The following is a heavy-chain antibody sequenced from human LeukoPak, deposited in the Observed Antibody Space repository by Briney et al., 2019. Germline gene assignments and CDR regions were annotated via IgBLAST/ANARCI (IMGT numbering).Heavy chain of an antibody. CDR3: AREGDYGDPLYYFDY. J-gene: IGHJ4*02. V-gene: IGHV4-38-2*02. Sequence: PSETLSLTCAVSGYSISSGYYWGWTRQPPGKGLERIGSIYHSGSTYYNPSLKSRVTISVDTSKNQFSLKLSSVTAADTAVYYCAREGDYGDPLYYFDYWGQGTLVTVSS. D-gene: IGHD4-17*01. CDR1: GYSISSGYY. CDR2: IYHSGST.